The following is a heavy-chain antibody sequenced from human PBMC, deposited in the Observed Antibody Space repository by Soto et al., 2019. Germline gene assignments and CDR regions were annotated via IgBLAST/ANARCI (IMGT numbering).Heavy chain of an antibody. CDR2: IYWDDDK. CDR1: GFSLSTSGVG. CDR3: AHRRSPYNWNEGDWFYP. D-gene: IGHD1-20*01. V-gene: IGHV2-5*02. Sequence: SGPTLVNPTQTLTLTCTFSGFSLSTSGVGVGWIRQPPGKALEWLALIYWDDDKRYSPSLKSRLTITKDTSKNQVVLTMTNMDPVDTATYYCAHRRSPYNWNEGDWFYPWGQGTLVTVSS. J-gene: IGHJ5*02.